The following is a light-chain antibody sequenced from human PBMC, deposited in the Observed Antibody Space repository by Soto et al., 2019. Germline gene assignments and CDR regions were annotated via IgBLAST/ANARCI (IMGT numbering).Light chain of an antibody. CDR1: QDINNY. J-gene: IGKJ4*01. CDR2: DAS. Sequence: EIVLTQSPVTLSLSPGERATLSCRASQDINNYLAWYQQKRGQAPRLLFYDASKRAIGIPARFSGSGSGTDFTLTISSLEPEDFAVYYCQQRSDWLTFGGGTRVEIK. CDR3: QQRSDWLT. V-gene: IGKV3-11*01.